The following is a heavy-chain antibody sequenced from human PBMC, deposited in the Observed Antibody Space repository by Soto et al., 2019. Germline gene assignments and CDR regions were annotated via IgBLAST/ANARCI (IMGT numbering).Heavy chain of an antibody. CDR1: GYTFTSYD. D-gene: IGHD2-2*01. Sequence: ASVKVSCKASGYTFTSYDINWVRQATGQGLEWMGWMNPNSGNTGYAQKLQGRATMTRNPSISTAYKALSSQRSAYAAVYNWARRGGAYPQLLGLHYYYYSYMDVWGKGTTVTVSS. CDR3: ARRGGAYPQLLGLHYYYYSYMDV. J-gene: IGHJ6*03. V-gene: IGHV1-8*01. CDR2: MNPNSGNT.